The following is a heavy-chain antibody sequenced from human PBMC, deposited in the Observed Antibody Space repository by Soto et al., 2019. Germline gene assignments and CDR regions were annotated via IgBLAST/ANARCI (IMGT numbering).Heavy chain of an antibody. D-gene: IGHD6-19*01. J-gene: IGHJ6*02. CDR1: GFTFSSYA. CDR3: ARVFLVGGWTVNYYSVMYA. Sequence: GGSLRLSCAASGFTFSSYAMNWVRQAPGKGLEWVSVIYSAGNTYYADSVKGRFTISRDNSKNTLYLQMNSLGAEDTAVYYCARVFLVGGWTVNYYSVMYAWGRGPTVPVSS. CDR2: IYSAGNT. V-gene: IGHV3-66*01.